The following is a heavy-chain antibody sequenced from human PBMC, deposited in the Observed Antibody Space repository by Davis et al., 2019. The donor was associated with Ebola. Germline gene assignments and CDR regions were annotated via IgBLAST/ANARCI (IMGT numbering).Heavy chain of an antibody. Sequence: PGGSLRLSCAASGFTFSSYSMNWVRQAPGKGLEWVSVIYSGGSTYYADSVKGRFTISRDNSKNTLYLQMNSLRAEDTAVYYCARLQDSSGPYYFDYWGQGTLVTVSS. CDR1: GFTFSSYS. CDR2: IYSGGST. V-gene: IGHV3-53*01. J-gene: IGHJ4*02. CDR3: ARLQDSSGPYYFDY. D-gene: IGHD3-22*01.